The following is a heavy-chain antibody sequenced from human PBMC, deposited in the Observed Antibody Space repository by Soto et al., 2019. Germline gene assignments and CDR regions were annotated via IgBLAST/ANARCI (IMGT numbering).Heavy chain of an antibody. CDR3: ARKGFSRGAVAGTTRYWFDP. CDR1: GYSISSSNW. Sequence: QVQLQESGPGLVKPSDTLSLTCAVSGYSISSSNWWGWIRQPPGKGLEWIGYIYYSGSTYYNPSLKSRVTMSVDTSKNQFSLKLSSVTAVDTAVYYCARKGFSRGAVAGTTRYWFDPWGQGTLVTVSS. D-gene: IGHD6-19*01. V-gene: IGHV4-28*01. CDR2: IYYSGST. J-gene: IGHJ5*02.